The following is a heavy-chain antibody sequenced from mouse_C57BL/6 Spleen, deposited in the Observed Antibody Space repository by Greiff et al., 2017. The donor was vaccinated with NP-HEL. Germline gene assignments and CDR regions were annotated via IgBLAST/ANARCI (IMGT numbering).Heavy chain of an antibody. J-gene: IGHJ2*01. D-gene: IGHD3-2*02. CDR3: AREAQATSYFDY. CDR2: IYPGDGDT. V-gene: IGHV1-82*01. Sequence: QVQLQQSGPELVKPGASVKISCKASGYAFSSSWMNWVKQRPGKGLEWIGRIYPGDGDTNYNGKFKGKATLTADKSSRTAYMQLSSLTSEDSAVYFCAREAQATSYFDYWGQGTTLTVSS. CDR1: GYAFSSSW.